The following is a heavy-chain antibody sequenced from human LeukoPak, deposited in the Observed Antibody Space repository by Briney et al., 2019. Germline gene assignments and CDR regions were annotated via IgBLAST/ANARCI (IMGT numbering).Heavy chain of an antibody. J-gene: IGHJ3*02. CDR1: GYTFTSYY. V-gene: IGHV1-46*01. CDR2: INPSRGST. D-gene: IGHD3-22*01. CDR3: ARVYYYDSSGWDAFDI. Sequence: GASVKVSCKASGYTFTSYYMHWVRQAPGQGLEWMGIINPSRGSTSYAQKFQGRVTMTRDTSTSTVYMELSSLRSEDTAVYYCARVYYYDSSGWDAFDIWGQGTMVTVSS.